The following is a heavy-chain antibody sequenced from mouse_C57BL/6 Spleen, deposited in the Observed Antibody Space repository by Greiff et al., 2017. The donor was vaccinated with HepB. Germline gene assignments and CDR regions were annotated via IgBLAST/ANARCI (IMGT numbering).Heavy chain of an antibody. CDR2: INPNNGGT. CDR1: GYTFTDYN. Sequence: VQLQQSGPELVKPGASVKIPCKASGYTFTDYNMDWVKQSHGKSLEWIGDINPNNGGTIYNQKFKGKATLTVDKSSSTAYVELRSLTSEDTAVYYCAKGGGYGSSPYWYFDVWGTGTTVTVSS. CDR3: AKGGGYGSSPYWYFDV. V-gene: IGHV1-18*01. J-gene: IGHJ1*03. D-gene: IGHD1-1*01.